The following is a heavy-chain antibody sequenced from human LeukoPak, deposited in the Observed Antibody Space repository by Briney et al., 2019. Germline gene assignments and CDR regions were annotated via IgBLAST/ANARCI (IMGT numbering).Heavy chain of an antibody. V-gene: IGHV3-48*01. Sequence: GGSLRLSCAASGFTFSSHSMNWVRHAPGRGLEWVSYISSSSSTIYYADSVKGRFTISRDNAKNSLYLQMNSLRAEDTAVYYCSKDPNWGYESSGYYHDYWGQGTLVTVSS. CDR1: GFTFSSHS. J-gene: IGHJ4*02. CDR2: ISSSSSTI. CDR3: SKDPNWGYESSGYYHDY. D-gene: IGHD3-22*01.